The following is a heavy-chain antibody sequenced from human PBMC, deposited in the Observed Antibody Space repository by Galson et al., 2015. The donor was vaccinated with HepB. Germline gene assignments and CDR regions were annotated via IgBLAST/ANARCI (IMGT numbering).Heavy chain of an antibody. V-gene: IGHV3-30*18. CDR2: ISYDGSNK. D-gene: IGHD2-15*01. CDR1: GFTFSSYG. J-gene: IGHJ4*02. Sequence: SLRLSCAASGFTFSSYGMHWVRQAPGKGLEWVAVISYDGSNKYYADSVKGRFTISRDNSKNTLYLQMNSLRAEDTAVYYCAKDSCSGGSCYSVYYWGQGTLVTVSS. CDR3: AKDSCSGGSCYSVYY.